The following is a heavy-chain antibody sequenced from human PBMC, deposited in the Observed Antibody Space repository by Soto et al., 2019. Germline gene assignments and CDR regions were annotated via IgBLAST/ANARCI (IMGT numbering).Heavy chain of an antibody. CDR3: ARDRRLGPGPNYYYYGMDV. J-gene: IGHJ6*02. CDR1: GFTFHTYT. V-gene: IGHV3-21*01. CDR2: ISSSSAYI. Sequence: PVGSLRLSCAASGFTFHTYTMNWVRQAPGKGLEWVSSISSSSAYIYYADSVKGRFTISRDNAKDSLFLQMNGLRAEDTAVYYCARDRRLGPGPNYYYYGMDVWGQGTTVTVSS.